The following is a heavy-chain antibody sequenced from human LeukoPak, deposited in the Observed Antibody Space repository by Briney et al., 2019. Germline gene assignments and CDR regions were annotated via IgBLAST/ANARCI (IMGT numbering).Heavy chain of an antibody. CDR1: GFTFSSYA. V-gene: IGHV3-30-3*01. CDR3: ARGINYDSSGADY. CDR2: ISYDGSNK. J-gene: IGHJ4*02. Sequence: GRSLRLSCAASGFTFSSYAMHWARQAPGKGLEWVAVISYDGSNKYYADSVKGRFTISRDNSKNTLYLQMNSLRAEDTAVYYCARGINYDSSGADYWGQGTLVTVSS. D-gene: IGHD3-22*01.